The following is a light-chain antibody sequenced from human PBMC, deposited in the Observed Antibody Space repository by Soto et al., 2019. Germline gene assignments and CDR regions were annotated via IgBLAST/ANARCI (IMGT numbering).Light chain of an antibody. Sequence: DIQMTQSPSSVSASVGDRVTITCRASQGISSCLAWYQQKPRKAPNLLIYAASSLQSGVPTRFSGSGSGTDFTLTSSSLQPEDFATYYCQQANSFPFTFGPGTKVDIK. CDR3: QQANSFPFT. CDR1: QGISSC. V-gene: IGKV1-12*01. J-gene: IGKJ3*01. CDR2: AAS.